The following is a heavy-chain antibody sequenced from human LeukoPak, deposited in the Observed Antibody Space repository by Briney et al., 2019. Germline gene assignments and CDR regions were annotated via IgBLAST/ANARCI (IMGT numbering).Heavy chain of an antibody. CDR1: GFTFSTYW. CDR2: MKEDGSEK. CDR3: ARTPGIAVPDY. Sequence: GGSLRLSCAASGFTFSTYWMTWVRQAPGKGLEWVAIMKEDGSEKYYVDSVRGRLTISRDNAKNSLYLQMNYLRAEDTAVYYCARTPGIAVPDYWGQGTLVTVSS. V-gene: IGHV3-7*01. D-gene: IGHD6-19*01. J-gene: IGHJ4*02.